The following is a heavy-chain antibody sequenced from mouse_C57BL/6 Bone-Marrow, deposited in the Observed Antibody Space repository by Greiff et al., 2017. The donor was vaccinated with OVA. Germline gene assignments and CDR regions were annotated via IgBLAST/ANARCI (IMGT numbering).Heavy chain of an antibody. V-gene: IGHV5-15*01. CDR3: ARHQNWYFDV. CDR2: ISNLAYSI. J-gene: IGHJ1*03. Sequence: EVQGVESGGGLVQPGGSLKLSCAASGFTFSDYGMAWVRQAPRKGPEWVAFISNLAYSIYYADTVTGRVTISRENAKNTLYLEMSSLRSEDTAMYYCARHQNWYFDVWGTGTTVTVSS. CDR1: GFTFSDYG.